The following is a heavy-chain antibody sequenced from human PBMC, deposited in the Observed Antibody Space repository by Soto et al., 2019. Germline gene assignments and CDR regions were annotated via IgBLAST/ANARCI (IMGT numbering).Heavy chain of an antibody. Sequence: SETLSLTCTVSGGSISSGGYYWSWIRQHPGKGLEWIGYIYYSGSTYYNPSLKSRVTISVDTSKNQFSLKLSSVTAADTAVYYCARLRVVRGVIADWFDPWGQGTLVTVSS. CDR1: GGSISSGGYY. CDR2: IYYSGST. J-gene: IGHJ5*02. V-gene: IGHV4-31*03. CDR3: ARLRVVRGVIADWFDP. D-gene: IGHD3-10*01.